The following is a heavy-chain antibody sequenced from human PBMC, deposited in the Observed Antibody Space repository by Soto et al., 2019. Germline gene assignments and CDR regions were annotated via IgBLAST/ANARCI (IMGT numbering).Heavy chain of an antibody. V-gene: IGHV3-23*01. CDR3: AKSFMITFGGVIALSDY. Sequence: EVQLLESGGGLVQPGGSLRLSCAASGFTFSSYAMSWVRQAPGKGLEWVSAISGSGGSTYYADSVKGRFTISRDNYKNTLYLQMNSLRAEDTAVYYCAKSFMITFGGVIALSDYWGQGTLVTVSS. CDR1: GFTFSSYA. D-gene: IGHD3-16*02. J-gene: IGHJ4*02. CDR2: ISGSGGST.